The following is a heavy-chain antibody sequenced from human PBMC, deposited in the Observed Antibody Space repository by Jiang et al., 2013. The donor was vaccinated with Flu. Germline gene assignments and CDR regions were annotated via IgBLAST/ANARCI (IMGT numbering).Heavy chain of an antibody. CDR1: GYTFISYA. Sequence: SGAEVKKPGASVKASCKASGYTFISYAMHWVRQAPGQRLEWMGWINAGNGITKYSQKFQGRVTITGDTSATTAYMEVSSLRSEDTAVYYCARARVVVAATPPRWYDMDVWGQGTTVTVSS. V-gene: IGHV1-3*01. D-gene: IGHD2-15*01. J-gene: IGHJ6*02. CDR3: ARARVVVAATPPRWYDMDV. CDR2: INAGNGIT.